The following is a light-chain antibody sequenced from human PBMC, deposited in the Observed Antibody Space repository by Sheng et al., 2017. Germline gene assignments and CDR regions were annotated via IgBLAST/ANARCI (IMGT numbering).Light chain of an antibody. V-gene: IGKV3-20*01. CDR1: QPISASH. J-gene: IGKJ2*01. Sequence: DIVLTQSPGTLSLSPGERATLSCRASQPISASHLAWYQQKPGRAPSLLIYGASSRATGTPDRFSGGGSGTDFTLTISRLEPEDFAVYYCQQYSRSPPTFGQGTKLE. CDR2: GAS. CDR3: QQYSRSPPT.